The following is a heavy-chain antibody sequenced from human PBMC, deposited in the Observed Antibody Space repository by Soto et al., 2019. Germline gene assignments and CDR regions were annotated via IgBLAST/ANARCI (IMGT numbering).Heavy chain of an antibody. CDR3: ARERSHSSSPYSDY. J-gene: IGHJ4*02. V-gene: IGHV3-30-3*01. CDR2: ISYDGRNK. CDR1: GFTFSNYS. D-gene: IGHD4-17*01. Sequence: QVQLVESGGGVVQPGRSLRLSCAASGFTFSNYSMHWFRQAPGKGLAWVAVISYDGRNKYYADSVKVRFTISRDNSKNTVYLQMNSLRAEDTAVYYCARERSHSSSPYSDYWGQGTLVTVST.